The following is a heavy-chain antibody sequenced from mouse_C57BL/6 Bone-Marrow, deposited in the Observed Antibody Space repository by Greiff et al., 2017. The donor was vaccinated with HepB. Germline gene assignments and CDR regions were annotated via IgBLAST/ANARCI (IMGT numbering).Heavy chain of an antibody. V-gene: IGHV1-18*01. Sequence: EVQLQQSGPELVKPGASVKIPCKASGYTFTDYNMDWVKQSHGKSLEWIGDINPNNGGTIYNQKFKGKATLTVDKSSSTAYMELRSLTSEDTAVYYCARRGVYYDYDEGYFDYWGQGTTLTVSS. CDR1: GYTFTDYN. CDR2: INPNNGGT. CDR3: ARRGVYYDYDEGYFDY. D-gene: IGHD2-4*01. J-gene: IGHJ2*01.